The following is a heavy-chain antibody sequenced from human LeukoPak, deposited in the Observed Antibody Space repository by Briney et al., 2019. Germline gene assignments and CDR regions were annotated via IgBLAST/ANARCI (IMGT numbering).Heavy chain of an antibody. CDR2: IYSGGST. D-gene: IGHD1-1*01. Sequence: GGSLRSSCAASGFTVSSNYMSWVRQAQGKGLEWVSVIYSGGSTYYADSVKGRFTISRDNSKNTLYLQMNSLRAEDTAVYYCARLGTENYYYMDVWGKGTTVTVSS. J-gene: IGHJ6*03. CDR1: GFTVSSNY. CDR3: ARLGTENYYYMDV. V-gene: IGHV3-66*02.